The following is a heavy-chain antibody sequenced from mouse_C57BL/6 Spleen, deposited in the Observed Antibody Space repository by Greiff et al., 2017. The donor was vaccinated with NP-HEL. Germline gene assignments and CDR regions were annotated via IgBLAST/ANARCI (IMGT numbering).Heavy chain of an antibody. CDR1: GYTFTSYW. V-gene: IGHV1-69*01. Sequence: VQLQQPGAELVMPGASVKLSCKASGYTFTSYWMHWVKQRPGQGLEWIGEIDPSDSYTNYNQKFKGKSTLTVDKSSSTAYMQLSSLTSEDSAVYYCARSQYDDYYGSSSYYFDYWGQGTTLTVSS. CDR2: IDPSDSYT. D-gene: IGHD1-1*01. CDR3: ARSQYDDYYGSSSYYFDY. J-gene: IGHJ2*01.